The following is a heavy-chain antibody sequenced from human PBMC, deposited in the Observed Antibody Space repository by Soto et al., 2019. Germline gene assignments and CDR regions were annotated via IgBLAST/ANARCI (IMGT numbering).Heavy chain of an antibody. CDR2: ISGSGGST. CDR3: AKDPEYEQLVYPDY. D-gene: IGHD6-6*01. CDR1: GFTFSSYA. Sequence: PGGSLRLSCAASGFTFSSYAMSWVRQAPGKGLEWVSAISGSGGSTYYADSVKGRFTISRDNSKNTLYLQMNSLRAEDTAVYYCAKDPEYEQLVYPDYWGQGTLVTVSS. J-gene: IGHJ4*02. V-gene: IGHV3-23*01.